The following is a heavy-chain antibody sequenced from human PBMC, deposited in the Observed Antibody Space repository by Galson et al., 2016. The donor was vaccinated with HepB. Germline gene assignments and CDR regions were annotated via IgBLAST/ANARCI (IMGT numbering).Heavy chain of an antibody. V-gene: IGHV3-9*01. D-gene: IGHD6-13*01. CDR1: GFTFDDYA. CDR2: IGWNSGYK. J-gene: IGHJ4*02. Sequence: SLRLSCAASGFTFDDYAMHWVRQAPGKGLEWVSAIGWNSGYKAYVDSVKGRFTISRDNAKNSLYLQVTSLRAEDTALYYCAKGRGSGITAAVGNFWGQGTLVTVSS. CDR3: AKGRGSGITAAVGNF.